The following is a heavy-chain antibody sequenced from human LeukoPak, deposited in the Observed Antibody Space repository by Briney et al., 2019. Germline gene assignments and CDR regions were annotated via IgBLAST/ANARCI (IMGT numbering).Heavy chain of an antibody. CDR3: ARVAITMVRGVKLGDWFDP. CDR1: GGSISSGSYY. J-gene: IGHJ5*02. D-gene: IGHD3-10*01. V-gene: IGHV4-61*02. CDR2: IYTSGGT. Sequence: PSQTLSLTCTVSGGSISSGSYYWGWIRQPAGKGLEWIGRIYTSGGTNYNPSLKSRVTISVDTSKNQFSLKLSSVTAADTAVYYCARVAITMVRGVKLGDWFDPWGQGTLVTVSS.